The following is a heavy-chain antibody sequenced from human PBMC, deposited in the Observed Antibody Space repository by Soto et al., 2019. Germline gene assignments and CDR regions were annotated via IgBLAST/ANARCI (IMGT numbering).Heavy chain of an antibody. V-gene: IGHV4-31*03. CDR2: IYYRGTT. J-gene: IGHJ4*02. Sequence: QVQLQESGPGLVKPSQTLSLTCTVSGGSISSGGYYWSWIRQHPGKGLEWIGYIYYRGTTYDNPSLKIRVTISVDTSKNQFSLRLSSVTAADTAVYHCARKATVTTCFDYWGQGTLVTVSS. CDR1: GGSISSGGYY. D-gene: IGHD4-17*01. CDR3: ARKATVTTCFDY.